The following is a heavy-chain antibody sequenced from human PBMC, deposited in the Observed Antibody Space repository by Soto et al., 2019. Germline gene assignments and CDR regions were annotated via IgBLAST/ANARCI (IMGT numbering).Heavy chain of an antibody. D-gene: IGHD3-9*01. CDR3: AKVQPLTQPRPYFDY. J-gene: IGHJ4*02. V-gene: IGHV3-23*01. Sequence: EVQLLESGGDLIQPGGSLRLSCAASGFSFSSYAMSWVRQAPGKGLGWVSAISSTGGSTFYADSVKGRFTISSDNSRNTLYLQMNSLRAEDRSISYCAKVQPLTQPRPYFDYWGQGTLVTVSS. CDR1: GFSFSSYA. CDR2: ISSTGGST.